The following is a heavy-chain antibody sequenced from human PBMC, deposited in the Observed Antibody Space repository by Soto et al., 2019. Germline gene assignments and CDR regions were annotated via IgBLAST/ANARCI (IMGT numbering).Heavy chain of an antibody. J-gene: IGHJ5*02. CDR1: GFTFSSYG. D-gene: IGHD6-13*01. CDR2: ISYDGSNK. CDR3: AKDRLEEAGTGCWFDP. V-gene: IGHV3-30*18. Sequence: QVQLVESGGGVVQPGRSLRLSCAASGFTFSSYGMHWVRQAPGKGLEWVAVISYDGSNKYYADSVKGRFTISRDNSKNTLSLQMNSLRAEDTAGYYCAKDRLEEAGTGCWFDPWGQGTLVTVSS.